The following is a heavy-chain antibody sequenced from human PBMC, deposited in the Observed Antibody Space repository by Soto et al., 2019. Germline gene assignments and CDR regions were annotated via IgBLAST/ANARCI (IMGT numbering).Heavy chain of an antibody. J-gene: IGHJ4*02. CDR3: ATRMYSTSWYYFVS. D-gene: IGHD6-13*01. CDR1: GFTFTNYA. Sequence: EVQLLESGGGFVQPGGSLRLSCAASGFTFTNYALSWVRQAPGKGLEWVSTIGGGSGSTSYADSVKGRFSISRENSKNTLYLQMSSPSAEDTALYYCATRMYSTSWYYFVSWGQGTLVTVSS. CDR2: IGGGSGST. V-gene: IGHV3-23*01.